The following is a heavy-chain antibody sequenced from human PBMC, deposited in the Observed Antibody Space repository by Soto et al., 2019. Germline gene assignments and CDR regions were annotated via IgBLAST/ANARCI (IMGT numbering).Heavy chain of an antibody. V-gene: IGHV1-8*01. CDR2: MNPNSDNT. D-gene: IGHD6-6*01. J-gene: IGHJ5*01. Sequence: QVQLVQSGAEVRKPGASVKVSCKASGYTFTSYDINWLRQTTGEGLVWMGWMNPNSDNTIYAPKFQGRVTMTRNTSTNSAYMELRSLTSVDTAIYYCASIKYILIVPESLASWGQGTLVTVSS. CDR3: ASIKYILIVPESLAS. CDR1: GYTFTSYD.